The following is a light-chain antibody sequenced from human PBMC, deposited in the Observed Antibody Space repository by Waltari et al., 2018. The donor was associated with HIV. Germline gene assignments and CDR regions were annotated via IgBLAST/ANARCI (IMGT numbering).Light chain of an antibody. Sequence: EIVMTQSPATLSVSPGATAILSCRASQRVGINVAWSQQKPGQAPRLLMSAASPRATGTPARFSGSGSGPDFTLTISSLQSEDFAVYYCQHYHNWLTWTFGQGTNVEVK. CDR2: AAS. CDR3: QHYHNWLTWT. CDR1: QRVGIN. V-gene: IGKV3-15*01. J-gene: IGKJ1*01.